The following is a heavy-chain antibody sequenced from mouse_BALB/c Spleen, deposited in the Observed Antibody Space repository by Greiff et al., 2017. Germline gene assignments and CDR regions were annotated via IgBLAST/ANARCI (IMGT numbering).Heavy chain of an antibody. Sequence: EVHLVESGGGLVQPGGSLKLSCAASGFTFSSYTMSWVRQTPEKRLEWVAYISNGGGSTYYPDTVKGRFTISRDNAKNTLYLQMSSLKSEDTAMYYCARQGLRHAMDYWGQGTSVTVSS. CDR2: ISNGGGST. J-gene: IGHJ4*01. CDR1: GFTFSSYT. CDR3: ARQGLRHAMDY. D-gene: IGHD2-4*01. V-gene: IGHV5-12-2*01.